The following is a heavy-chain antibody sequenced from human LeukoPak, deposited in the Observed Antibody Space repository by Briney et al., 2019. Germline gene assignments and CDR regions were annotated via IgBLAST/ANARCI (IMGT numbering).Heavy chain of an antibody. CDR1: GGSLNSNAYY. CDR2: FYSSGST. V-gene: IGHV4-39*07. D-gene: IGHD3-10*01. CDR3: ARDRELGY. Sequence: SETLSLTCTVSGGSLNSNAYYWGWIRQLPGKGLEWIGSFYSSGSTSSNPSLKSRVTVSVDTSRTQLSLKLGSVTDADTAVYYCARDRELGYWGQGTLVTVSS. J-gene: IGHJ4*02.